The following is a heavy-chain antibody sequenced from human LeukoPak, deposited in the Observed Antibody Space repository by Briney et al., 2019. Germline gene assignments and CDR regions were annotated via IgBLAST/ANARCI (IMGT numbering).Heavy chain of an antibody. D-gene: IGHD3-10*01. CDR3: ARRGGSGRSFDY. Sequence: SETLSLTCTVSGGSISTYFWSWIRQPPGKRLEWIGHVYFSGSTNYNPSLESRVTISVDTSKNQFSLTLSSVTAADTAVYYCARRGGSGRSFDYWGQGILVTVSS. V-gene: IGHV4-59*08. CDR1: GGSISTYF. CDR2: VYFSGST. J-gene: IGHJ4*02.